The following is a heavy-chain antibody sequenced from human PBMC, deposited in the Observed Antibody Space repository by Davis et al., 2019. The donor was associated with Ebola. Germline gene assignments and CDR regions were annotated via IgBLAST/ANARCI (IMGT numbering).Heavy chain of an antibody. V-gene: IGHV3-21*01. CDR3: VRGTSTVKTAKGWFDP. D-gene: IGHD4-17*01. J-gene: IGHJ5*02. Sequence: GESLKISCAASGFTFSSHSMSWVRQAPGEGLEWVSSISSSSGYIYYADSVKGRFTISRDNAENSLYLQMNSLRAEDTAVYYCVRGTSTVKTAKGWFDPWGQGTLVTVSS. CDR1: GFTFSSHS. CDR2: ISSSSGYI.